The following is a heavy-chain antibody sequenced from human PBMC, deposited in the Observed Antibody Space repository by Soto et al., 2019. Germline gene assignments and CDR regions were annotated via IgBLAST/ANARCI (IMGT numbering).Heavy chain of an antibody. D-gene: IGHD6-6*01. CDR2: INHSGST. J-gene: IGHJ5*02. CDR3: ARGGGRRSSSSGLNWFDT. CDR1: GGTFSRYY. V-gene: IGHV4-34*01. Sequence: ETLCVTCAVYGGTFSRYYWSWIRQPPGKELEWIGEINHSGSTNYNPSLKSRVTISVDTSKNQFSLRLSSVTAADTAVYYCARGGGRRSSSSGLNWFDTWGQGPLVT.